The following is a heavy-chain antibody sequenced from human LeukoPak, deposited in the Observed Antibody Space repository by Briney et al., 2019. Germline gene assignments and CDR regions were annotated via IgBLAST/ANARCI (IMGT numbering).Heavy chain of an antibody. J-gene: IGHJ3*01. D-gene: IGHD3-22*01. CDR1: GFTFSNSD. CDR2: ISASGGSA. CDR3: AKAGSYSDISVYPLASFDF. V-gene: IGHV3-23*01. Sequence: QPGGSLRLSCAASGFTFSNSDMNWVRQAPGKGLEWVSFISASGGSAHYADSVRGWFTISRDNSKNTLYLQMNSLRAEDTAVYYCAKAGSYSDISVYPLASFDFWGQGTMVTVSS.